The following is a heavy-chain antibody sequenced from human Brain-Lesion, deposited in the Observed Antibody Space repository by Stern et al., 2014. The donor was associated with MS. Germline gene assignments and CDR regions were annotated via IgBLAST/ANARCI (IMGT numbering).Heavy chain of an antibody. Sequence: QVTLRESGPALVTPTQTLTLTCTFSGFSLRTDGVGVGWVRHPPGQALESLALIYWDNDKRYSPSLRSRLTITKDTSRNQVVLTMTNMDPVDTATYYCAHRRPHYASWDNGDFDYWGQGALVTVSS. CDR1: GFSLRTDGVG. J-gene: IGHJ4*02. D-gene: IGHD3-3*01. CDR2: IYWDNDK. V-gene: IGHV2-5*02. CDR3: AHRRPHYASWDNGDFDY.